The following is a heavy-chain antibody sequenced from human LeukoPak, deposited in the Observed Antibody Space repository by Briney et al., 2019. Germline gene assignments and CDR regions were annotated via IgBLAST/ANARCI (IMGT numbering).Heavy chain of an antibody. J-gene: IGHJ6*03. CDR3: ARQLRPPSGNSDYYMDV. Sequence: KPSESLTLTCTVSGGSISSYYWSWIRQPPGKGLEWIGYIYTSGSTKYNPSLKSRVTISVDTSKNQFSLKLSSVTAADTAVYYCARQLRPPSGNSDYYMDVWGKGTTVTVSS. CDR2: IYTSGST. D-gene: IGHD2-8*01. V-gene: IGHV4-59*08. CDR1: GGSISSYY.